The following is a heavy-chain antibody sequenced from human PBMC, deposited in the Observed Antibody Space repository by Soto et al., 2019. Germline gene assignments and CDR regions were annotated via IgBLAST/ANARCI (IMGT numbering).Heavy chain of an antibody. V-gene: IGHV1-3*01. D-gene: IGHD3-3*01. CDR2: INAGNGNT. J-gene: IGHJ6*02. CDR3: ARDREITIFGVVIPYYYYGMDV. Sequence: QVQLVQSGAEVKKPGASVKVSCKASGYTFTSYAMHWVRQAPGQRLEWMGWINAGNGNTKYSQKFQGRVTITRDTSASTAYMELSSLRSEDTAVYCCARDREITIFGVVIPYYYYGMDVWGQGTTVTVSS. CDR1: GYTFTSYA.